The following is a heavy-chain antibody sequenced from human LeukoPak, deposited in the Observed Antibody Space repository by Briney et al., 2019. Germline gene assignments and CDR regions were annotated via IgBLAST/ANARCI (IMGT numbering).Heavy chain of an antibody. J-gene: IGHJ4*02. CDR2: ISSNGGST. Sequence: GGSLRLSCAASGFTFSSYAMHWVRQAPGKGLEYVSAISSNGGSTYHANSVKGRFTISRDNSKNTLYLQMGSLRAEDMAVYYCARDGMATMVFDYWGQGTLVTVSS. V-gene: IGHV3-64*01. CDR1: GFTFSSYA. D-gene: IGHD5-24*01. CDR3: ARDGMATMVFDY.